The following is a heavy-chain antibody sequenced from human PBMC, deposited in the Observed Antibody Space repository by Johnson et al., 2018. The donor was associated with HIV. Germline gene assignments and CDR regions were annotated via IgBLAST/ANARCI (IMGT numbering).Heavy chain of an antibody. D-gene: IGHD2-15*01. CDR3: ARGPHEVVVVAATSAFDI. CDR2: IRYDRSNK. CDR1: GFTFSSYG. Sequence: QVQLVESGGGVVQPGGSLRLSCAASGFTFSSYGMHWVRQAPGKGLEWVAFIRYDRSNKYYADSVKGRFTISRDNSKNTLYLQMNSLRAEDTAVYYCARGPHEVVVVAATSAFDIWGQGTMVTLSS. V-gene: IGHV3-30*02. J-gene: IGHJ3*02.